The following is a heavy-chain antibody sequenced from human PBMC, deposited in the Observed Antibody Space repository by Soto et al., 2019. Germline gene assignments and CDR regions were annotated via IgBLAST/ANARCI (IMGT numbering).Heavy chain of an antibody. CDR1: GFTFSSYT. J-gene: IGHJ4*01. Sequence: GGSLRLSCAASGFTFSSYTMAWVRQAPGKGLEWISAISGSGDSPSYADSVQGRFSISRDNLRNTFFLQMNSLRAEDTATYYCTKARCTGDSCFVPDYWGHGALVTVSS. CDR2: ISGSGDSP. CDR3: TKARCTGDSCFVPDY. D-gene: IGHD2-8*02. V-gene: IGHV3-23*01.